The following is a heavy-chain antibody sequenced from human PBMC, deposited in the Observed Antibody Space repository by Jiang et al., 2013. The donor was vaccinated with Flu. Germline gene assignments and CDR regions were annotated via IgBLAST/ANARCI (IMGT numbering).Heavy chain of an antibody. D-gene: IGHD3-22*01. CDR1: GGTFSSYA. CDR2: IIPIFGTA. J-gene: IGHJ4*02. Sequence: EVKKPWSSVKVSCKASGGTFSSYAISWVRQAPGQGLEWMGGIIPIFGTANYAQKFQGRVTITADESTSTAYMELSSLRSEDTAMYYCAIVVVGRGRGDYWGQGTLITVSS. CDR3: AIVVVGRGRGDY. V-gene: IGHV1-69*01.